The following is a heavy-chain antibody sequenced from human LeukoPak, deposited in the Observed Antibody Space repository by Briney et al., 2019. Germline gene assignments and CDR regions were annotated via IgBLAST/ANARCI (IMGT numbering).Heavy chain of an antibody. V-gene: IGHV4-59*01. Sequence: PSETLSLTCTVSGGSISSYYWSWIRQPPGKGLEWIGYIYYSGSTNYNPSLKSRVTISVDTSKNQFSLKLSSVTAADTAVYYCARARRRYLDAFDVWGQGTMVTVSS. D-gene: IGHD1-1*01. CDR1: GGSISSYY. J-gene: IGHJ3*01. CDR2: IYYSGST. CDR3: ARARRRYLDAFDV.